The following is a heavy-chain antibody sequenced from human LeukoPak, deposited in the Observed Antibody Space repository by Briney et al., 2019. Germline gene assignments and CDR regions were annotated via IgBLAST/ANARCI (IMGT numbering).Heavy chain of an antibody. Sequence: GGSLRLSCAASGFTFSSYAMSWVRQAPGKGLEWVSLISGDGGSTYYADSVKGRFTISRDNSKNSLYLQMNSLRTEDTALYYCAKVSIVGATPEGFDYWGQGTLVTVSS. V-gene: IGHV3-43*02. D-gene: IGHD1-26*01. J-gene: IGHJ4*02. CDR1: GFTFSSYA. CDR3: AKVSIVGATPEGFDY. CDR2: ISGDGGST.